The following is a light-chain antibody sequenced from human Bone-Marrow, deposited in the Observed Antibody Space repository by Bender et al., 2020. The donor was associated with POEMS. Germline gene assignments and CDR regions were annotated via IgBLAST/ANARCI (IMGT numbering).Light chain of an antibody. CDR3: AAWEDSLNGWV. J-gene: IGLJ3*02. CDR1: SSNIGTNP. CDR2: EGF. V-gene: IGLV1-44*01. Sequence: QSVLTQPPSASGTPGQRVTISCSGSSSNIGTNPVNWYQQHPDKAPKLVIYEGFKRPSGVSNRFSGSKSGNTASLTISGLQAEDEADYYCAAWEDSLNGWVFGGGTKLTVL.